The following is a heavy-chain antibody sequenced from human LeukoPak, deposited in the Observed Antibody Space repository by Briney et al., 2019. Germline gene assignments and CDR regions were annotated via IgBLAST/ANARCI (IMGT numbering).Heavy chain of an antibody. CDR3: ARGVASYPTD. J-gene: IGHJ4*02. CDR2: IWYDGSNQ. Sequence: GGSLRLSCATSGFALSSYGMHWVRQAPGKGLEWVAVIWYDGSNQYYADSVKGRFTISRDTSKNTLYLQMNSLRAEDTGVYYCARGVASYPTDWGQGTLVTVSS. D-gene: IGHD4-17*01. V-gene: IGHV3-33*01. CDR1: GFALSSYG.